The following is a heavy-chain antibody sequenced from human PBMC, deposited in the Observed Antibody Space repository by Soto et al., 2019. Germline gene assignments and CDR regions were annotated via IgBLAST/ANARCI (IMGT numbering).Heavy chain of an antibody. CDR2: IYYSGST. CDR1: GGSISSGAYY. CDR3: ARARGARYFDY. Sequence: QVQLQESGPGLVTPSQTLSLTCTVSGGSISSGAYYWSWIRQPPGKGLEWIGYIYYSGSTYYNPSLKSRVTISVDTSKNQFSLKLSSVTAPDTAVYYCARARGARYFDYWGQGTLVTVSS. D-gene: IGHD2-15*01. J-gene: IGHJ4*02. V-gene: IGHV4-30-4*01.